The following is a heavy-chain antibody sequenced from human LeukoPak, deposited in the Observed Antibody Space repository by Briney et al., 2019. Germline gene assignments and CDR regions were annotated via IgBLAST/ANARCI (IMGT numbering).Heavy chain of an antibody. V-gene: IGHV3-74*03. CDR3: AREVVVEYYFDY. Sequence: PGGSLRLSCAASGFTFSSHWMHWVRQAPGKGLVWVSRIDSDGSGTEYADSVKGRFTISRDNGKNTLYLQMNSLRAEDTAVYYCAREVVVEYYFDYWGQGTLVAVSS. CDR1: GFTFSSHW. D-gene: IGHD2-21*01. CDR2: IDSDGSGT. J-gene: IGHJ4*02.